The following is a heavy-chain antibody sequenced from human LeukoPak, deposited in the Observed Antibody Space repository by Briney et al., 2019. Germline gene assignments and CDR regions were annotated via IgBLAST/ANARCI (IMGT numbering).Heavy chain of an antibody. D-gene: IGHD6-19*01. Sequence: GGSLRLSCAASGFTFSSYSMKWVRQAPGKGLEWVSSISSSSSYIYYADSVKGRFTISRDNAKNSLYLQMNSLRAEDTAVYYCARDSIAVAGSLKFDYWGQGTLVTVSS. CDR1: GFTFSSYS. CDR3: ARDSIAVAGSLKFDY. V-gene: IGHV3-21*01. J-gene: IGHJ4*02. CDR2: ISSSSSYI.